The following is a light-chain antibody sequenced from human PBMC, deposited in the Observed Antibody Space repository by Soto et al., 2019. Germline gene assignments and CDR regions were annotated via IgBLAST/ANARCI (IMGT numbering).Light chain of an antibody. V-gene: IGKV1-5*03. Sequence: DIQMTQSPSTLSASVGDRVTITGRASQSIRSWLAWYQQKPGKASKLLIYKASSLESGVPSRFSGSGSGTEFTLTISSLQPDDFATYYCQQYNSYLYTFGQGTKVDIK. CDR2: KAS. CDR1: QSIRSW. J-gene: IGKJ2*01. CDR3: QQYNSYLYT.